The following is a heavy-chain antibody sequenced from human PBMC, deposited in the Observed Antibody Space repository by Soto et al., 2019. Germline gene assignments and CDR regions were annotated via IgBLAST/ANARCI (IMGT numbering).Heavy chain of an antibody. V-gene: IGHV3-30-3*01. D-gene: IGHD5-12*01. Sequence: QVQLVESGGGVVQPGRSLRLSCAASGFTFSSYAMHWVRQAPGKGLEWVAVISYDGSNKYYADSVKGRFTISRDNSKNKLYLQMNSLRAEDTAVYYCARVFGGEYGWLQLQYYYYYYGMDVWGQGTTVTVSS. J-gene: IGHJ6*02. CDR1: GFTFSSYA. CDR2: ISYDGSNK. CDR3: ARVFGGEYGWLQLQYYYYYYGMDV.